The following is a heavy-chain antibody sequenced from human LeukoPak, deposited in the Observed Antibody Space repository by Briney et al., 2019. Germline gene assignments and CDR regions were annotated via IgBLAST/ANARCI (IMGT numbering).Heavy chain of an antibody. CDR2: IRDDGSTR. CDR3: AKVPHSWGLFDS. D-gene: IGHD3-16*01. Sequence: GGSLRLSCAASGFTFSSYAMHWVRQAPGKGLEWMAFIRDDGSTRYYADSVKGRFTVSRDNSKNTLYLQMDSLRTEDSAVYYCAKVPHSWGLFDSWGQGTLVTVSS. V-gene: IGHV3-30*02. J-gene: IGHJ4*02. CDR1: GFTFSSYA.